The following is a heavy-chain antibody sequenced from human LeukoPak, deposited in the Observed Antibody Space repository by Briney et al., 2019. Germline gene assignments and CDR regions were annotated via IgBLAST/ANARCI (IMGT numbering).Heavy chain of an antibody. D-gene: IGHD4-17*01. CDR2: IYHSGST. CDR1: GGSISSGGYY. J-gene: IGHJ4*02. V-gene: IGHV4-30-2*01. Sequence: SETLSLTCAVSGGSISSGGYYWSWIRQPPGKGLEWIGYIYHSGSTYYNPSLKSRVTISVDRSKNQFSLKLSSVTAADTAVYYCARSPHDYEEKCYFDYWGQGTLVTVSS. CDR3: ARSPHDYEEKCYFDY.